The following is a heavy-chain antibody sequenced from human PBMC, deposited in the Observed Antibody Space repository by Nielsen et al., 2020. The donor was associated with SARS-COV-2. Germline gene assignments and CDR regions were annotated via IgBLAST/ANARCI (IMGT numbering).Heavy chain of an antibody. V-gene: IGHV3-66*01. J-gene: IGHJ6*02. Sequence: GESLKISCAASGFTVSSNYMSWVRQAPGKGLEWVSVIYSGGSTYYADSVKGRFTISRDNSKNTLYLQMNSLRAEDTAVYYCARESSGWSDYYYGMDVWGQGTTVTVSS. D-gene: IGHD6-19*01. CDR2: IYSGGST. CDR1: GFTVSSNY. CDR3: ARESSGWSDYYYGMDV.